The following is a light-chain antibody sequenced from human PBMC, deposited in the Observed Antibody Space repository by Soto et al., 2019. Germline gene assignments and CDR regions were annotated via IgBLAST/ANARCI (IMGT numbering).Light chain of an antibody. Sequence: QSVLTQPASVSGSPGQSITISCTGTRSDVGGYNYVYWHQQHPGKAPQLMIYDVTNRPTGVSDRFSGSESRNTASLTISGLQAEDEADYYCSSYTSSSTDVFGAGTKLTVL. CDR1: RSDVGGYNY. V-gene: IGLV2-14*01. CDR2: DVT. CDR3: SSYTSSSTDV. J-gene: IGLJ1*01.